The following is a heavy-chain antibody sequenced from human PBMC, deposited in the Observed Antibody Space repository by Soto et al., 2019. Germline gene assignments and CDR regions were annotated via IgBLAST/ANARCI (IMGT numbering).Heavy chain of an antibody. J-gene: IGHJ4*02. V-gene: IGHV3-48*02. CDR1: GFTFSNYT. CDR3: AREGGVYGGHFDY. D-gene: IGHD4-17*01. CDR2: ISSSSSTI. Sequence: EVQLVESGGGLVQPGGSLRLSCAASGFTFSNYTMNWVRQAPGKGLEWVSYISSSSSTIYYADSAKGRFTISRDNAKNSLSLQMNSLRDEDTAVYYCAREGGVYGGHFDYWGQGTLVTVSS.